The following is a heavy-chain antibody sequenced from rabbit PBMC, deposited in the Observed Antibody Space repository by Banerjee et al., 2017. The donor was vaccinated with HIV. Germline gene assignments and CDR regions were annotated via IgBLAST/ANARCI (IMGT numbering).Heavy chain of an antibody. CDR3: ARDTYGAIGSAYENYLNL. CDR1: GFSFSSSYY. D-gene: IGHD2-1*01. J-gene: IGHJ4*01. Sequence: QSLEESGGDLVKPGASLTLTCTASGFSFSSSYYMCWVRQAPGKGLEWIACIGTGSSGSTYYASWAKGRFTITKTSSTTVTLQMTSLTAADTATYFCARDTYGAIGSAYENYLNLWGQGTLVTVS. V-gene: IGHV1S40*01. CDR2: IGTGSSGST.